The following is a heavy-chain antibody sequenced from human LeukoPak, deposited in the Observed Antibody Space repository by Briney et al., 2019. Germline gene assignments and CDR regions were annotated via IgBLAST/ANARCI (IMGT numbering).Heavy chain of an antibody. CDR3: ARVFSGGYYGMDV. D-gene: IGHD2-21*01. CDR1: GFTFSSCA. J-gene: IGHJ6*02. CDR2: ISYDGSNK. V-gene: IGHV3-30*04. Sequence: GGSLRLSCAASGFTFSSCAMHWVRQAPGKGLEWVAVISYDGSNKYYADSVKGRFTISRDNSKNTLYLQMNSLRAEDTAVYYCARVFSGGYYGMDVWGQGTTVTVSS.